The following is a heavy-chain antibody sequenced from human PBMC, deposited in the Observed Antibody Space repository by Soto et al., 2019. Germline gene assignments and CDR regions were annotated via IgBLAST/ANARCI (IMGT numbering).Heavy chain of an antibody. J-gene: IGHJ4*02. CDR3: AREAPDY. CDR1: GVSVTSATHY. Sequence: SETLSLTCTVSGVSVTSATHYWGWVRQHPGKGLEWIGYVYYSGSTIYNPSLKSRLTLSLDTSKNQVSLKLHSVTAADTAVYYCAREAPDYWGQGILVT. CDR2: VYYSGST. V-gene: IGHV4-61*01.